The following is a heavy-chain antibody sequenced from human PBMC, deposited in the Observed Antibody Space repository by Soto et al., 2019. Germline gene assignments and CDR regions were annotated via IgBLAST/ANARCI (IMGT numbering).Heavy chain of an antibody. D-gene: IGHD3-3*01. CDR3: ARGGLRFLEWLLYWFDP. CDR1: GYTFTGYY. Sequence: ASVKVSCKASGYTFTGYYMHWVRQAPGQGLEWMGWINPNSGGTNYAQKFQGWVTMTRNTSISTAYMELSSLRSEDTAVYYCARGGLRFLEWLLYWFDPWGQGTQVTVSS. V-gene: IGHV1-2*04. J-gene: IGHJ5*02. CDR2: INPNSGGT.